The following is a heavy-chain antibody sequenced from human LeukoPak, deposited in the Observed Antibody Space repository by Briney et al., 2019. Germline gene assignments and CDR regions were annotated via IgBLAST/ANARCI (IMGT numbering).Heavy chain of an antibody. J-gene: IGHJ4*02. CDR1: GGPISRGDYF. Sequence: TLSLNCTVSGGPISRGDYFCSWIRRPPGHGPGRIGYIYYSGRTYYNPSLKSRITISLDTSKNQYSLNLSSVTAADTAVYYCARYYCRGTACYYFDYWGQGTLVTVSS. CDR2: IYYSGRT. CDR3: ARYYCRGTACYYFDY. V-gene: IGHV4-30-4*08. D-gene: IGHD2-2*01.